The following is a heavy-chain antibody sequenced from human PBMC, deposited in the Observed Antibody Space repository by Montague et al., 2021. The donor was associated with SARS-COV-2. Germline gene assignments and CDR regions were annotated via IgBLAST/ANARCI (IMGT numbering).Heavy chain of an antibody. Sequence: TLSLTCSVSGDSISSGGYYWSWIRQLPEKGLEWIALISYTGITYSNPSLESRVTMSVDTSKNHFSLNLRSVTAADTAIYYCARRGETYPNFFDVWGQGTPVTVSS. CDR3: ARRGETYPNFFDV. V-gene: IGHV4-31*03. J-gene: IGHJ4*02. CDR2: ISYTGIT. CDR1: GDSISSGGYY.